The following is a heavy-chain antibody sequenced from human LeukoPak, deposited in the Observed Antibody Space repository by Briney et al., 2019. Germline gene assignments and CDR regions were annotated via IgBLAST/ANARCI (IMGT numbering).Heavy chain of an antibody. D-gene: IGHD3-22*01. CDR1: GFTFSSYA. Sequence: GSLRLSCAASGFTFSSYAMHWVRQAPGKGLEWVANIKQDGSEKYYVDSVKGRFTISRDNAKNSLYLQMNSLRAEDTAVYYCARDVQYYYDSSGYYYFDYWGQGTLVTVSS. J-gene: IGHJ4*02. CDR2: IKQDGSEK. V-gene: IGHV3-7*01. CDR3: ARDVQYYYDSSGYYYFDY.